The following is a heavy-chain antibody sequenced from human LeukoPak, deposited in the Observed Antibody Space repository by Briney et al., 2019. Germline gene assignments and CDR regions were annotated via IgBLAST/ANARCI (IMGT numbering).Heavy chain of an antibody. V-gene: IGHV1-8*03. J-gene: IGHJ4*02. Sequence: ASVKVSCKASGYTFTSYDINWVRQATGQGLEWMGWMNPNSGNTGYAQKFQGRVTITRNTSISTAYMELSSLRSEDTAVYYCARTQPYDFWSGYLTFGSHFDYWGQGTLVTVSS. D-gene: IGHD3-3*01. CDR1: GYTFTSYD. CDR2: MNPNSGNT. CDR3: ARTQPYDFWSGYLTFGSHFDY.